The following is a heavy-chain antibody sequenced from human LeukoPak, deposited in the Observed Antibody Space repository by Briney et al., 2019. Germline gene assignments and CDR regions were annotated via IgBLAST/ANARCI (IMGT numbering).Heavy chain of an antibody. V-gene: IGHV1-2*02. CDR1: GYTFTDYY. Sequence: ASVKVSCKASGYTFTDYYMEWVRQAPGQGLEWMGWINPNSGGTNYAQKFQGRVTMTRDTSISTAYMELSRLRSDDTAVYYCARDAGAAAAFYYFDFWGQGTLVTVSS. CDR2: INPNSGGT. D-gene: IGHD6-13*01. J-gene: IGHJ4*02. CDR3: ARDAGAAAAFYYFDF.